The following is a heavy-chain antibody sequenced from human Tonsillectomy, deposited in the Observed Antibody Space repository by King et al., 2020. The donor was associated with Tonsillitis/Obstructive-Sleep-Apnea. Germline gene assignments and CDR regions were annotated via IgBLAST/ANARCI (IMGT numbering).Heavy chain of an antibody. CDR1: GFSLSTSGVG. Sequence: ITLKESGPTLVKPTQTLTLTCTFSGFSLSTSGVGVGWIRQPPGKALEWLALIFWNDDKRYSPSLKSRITITKDTSENQVVLTMTNMDPVDTATYYCAHSFTGETCFDYWGQGTLVTVSS. V-gene: IGHV2-5*01. D-gene: IGHD3-10*01. CDR2: IFWNDDK. J-gene: IGHJ4*02. CDR3: AHSFTGETCFDY.